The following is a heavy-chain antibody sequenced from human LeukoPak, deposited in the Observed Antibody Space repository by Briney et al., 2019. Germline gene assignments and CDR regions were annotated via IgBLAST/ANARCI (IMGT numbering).Heavy chain of an antibody. D-gene: IGHD3-16*01. CDR2: FDPEDGEA. CDR1: EYTLTELS. CDR3: VTVGRFGPFDY. J-gene: IGHJ4*02. V-gene: IGHV1-24*01. Sequence: GASVKVSCKVSEYTLTELSIHWVRQAPGKGLEWMGGFDPEDGEAMYAQKFQGRVTMTEDTSTDTVYMELSSLRSEDTAVYYCVTVGRFGPFDYWGQGTLVTVSS.